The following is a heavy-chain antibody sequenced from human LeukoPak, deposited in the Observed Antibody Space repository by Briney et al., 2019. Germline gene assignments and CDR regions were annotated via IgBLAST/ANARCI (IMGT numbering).Heavy chain of an antibody. CDR1: GGPISSGGYY. V-gene: IGHV4-31*03. J-gene: IGHJ5*02. Sequence: SETLSLTCIVSGGPISSGGYYWSWIRQHPGKGLEWIGYIYYSGSTYYNPSLKSRVTISVDTSKNQFSLKLSSVTAADTAVYYCAREVRAQGWFDPWGQGTLVTVSS. CDR3: AREVRAQGWFDP. CDR2: IYYSGST. D-gene: IGHD3-10*01.